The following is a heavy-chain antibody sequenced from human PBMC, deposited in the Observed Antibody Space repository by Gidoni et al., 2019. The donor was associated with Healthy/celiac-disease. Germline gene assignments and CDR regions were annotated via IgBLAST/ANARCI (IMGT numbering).Heavy chain of an antibody. CDR3: AGIAVAGDHDY. D-gene: IGHD6-19*01. V-gene: IGHV4-34*01. CDR1: GGSFSGYY. J-gene: IGHJ4*02. CDR2: INHSGST. Sequence: QVQLQQWGAGLLKPSETLSLTCAAHGGSFSGYYWSWIRQPPGKGLEWIGEINHSGSTNYNPSLKSRVTISVDTSKNQFSLKLSSVTAADTAVYYCAGIAVAGDHDYWGQGTLVTVSS.